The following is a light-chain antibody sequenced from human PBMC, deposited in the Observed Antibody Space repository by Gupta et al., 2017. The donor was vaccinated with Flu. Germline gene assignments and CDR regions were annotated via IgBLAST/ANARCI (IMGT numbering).Light chain of an antibody. CDR2: SNN. Sequence: QSVLTQPPSASGTPGQRVIISCSGSSSNIGSNTVNWYQQLPVTAPKLLIYSNNQRPSGVPDRFSGSKSGTSASLAISGLQSEDEADYYCAAWDDSLNGLYVFGTGTKVTVL. J-gene: IGLJ1*01. V-gene: IGLV1-44*01. CDR3: AAWDDSLNGLYV. CDR1: SSNIGSNT.